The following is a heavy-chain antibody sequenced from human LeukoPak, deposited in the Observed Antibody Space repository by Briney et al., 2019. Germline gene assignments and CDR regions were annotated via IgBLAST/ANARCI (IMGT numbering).Heavy chain of an antibody. D-gene: IGHD2-2*01. J-gene: IGHJ6*03. CDR2: IYYSGST. Sequence: SETLSLTCTVSGGSISGSSYYWGWIRQPPGKGLEWIGSIYYSGSTYYNPSLKSRVTISVDTSQNQFSLKLSSVTAADTAVYYCARDGRIVPAATKGFYYMDVWGKGTTVTVSS. V-gene: IGHV4-39*07. CDR1: GGSISGSSYY. CDR3: ARDGRIVPAATKGFYYMDV.